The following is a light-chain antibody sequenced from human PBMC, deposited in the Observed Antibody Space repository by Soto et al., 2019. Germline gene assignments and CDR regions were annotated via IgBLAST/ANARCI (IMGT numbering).Light chain of an antibody. CDR3: SSYTSSSTRV. V-gene: IGLV2-14*01. Sequence: QSALTQPASVSGSPGQSITISCTGTSSDVGRYNYVSWYQQHPVKAPKLMIYEVSNRPSGVSNRFSGSKSGNTASLTISGLQAEDEADYYCSSYTSSSTRVFGGGTKVTVL. CDR2: EVS. CDR1: SSDVGRYNY. J-gene: IGLJ3*02.